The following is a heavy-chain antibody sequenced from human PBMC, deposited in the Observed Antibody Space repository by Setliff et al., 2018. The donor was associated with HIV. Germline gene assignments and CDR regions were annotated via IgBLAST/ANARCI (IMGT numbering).Heavy chain of an antibody. D-gene: IGHD3-3*01. V-gene: IGHV5-51*01. CDR3: ARLYDFWSGNSRNYYMDV. Sequence: GESLKISCKASGYSFTNYWVGWVRQMPGHGLELMGLIWPDDSDTMYSPSFQGQVTMSVDKSISTADLQWSSLKAPDTAMYYCARLYDFWSGNSRNYYMDVWGKGTTVTVS. CDR2: IWPDDSDT. CDR1: GYSFTNYW. J-gene: IGHJ6*03.